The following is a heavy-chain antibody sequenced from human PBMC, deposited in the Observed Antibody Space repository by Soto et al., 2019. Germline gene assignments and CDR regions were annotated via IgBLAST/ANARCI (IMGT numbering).Heavy chain of an antibody. CDR3: AREGIPDLSFDY. CDR1: GFTFSSYA. Sequence: GGSLRLSCAASGFTFSSYAMHWVRQAPGKGLEWVAVISYDGSNKYYADSVKGRFTISRDNSKNTLYLQMNSLRAEDTAVYYCAREGIPDLSFDYWGQGTLVTVSS. J-gene: IGHJ4*02. CDR2: ISYDGSNK. V-gene: IGHV3-30-3*01. D-gene: IGHD2-21*01.